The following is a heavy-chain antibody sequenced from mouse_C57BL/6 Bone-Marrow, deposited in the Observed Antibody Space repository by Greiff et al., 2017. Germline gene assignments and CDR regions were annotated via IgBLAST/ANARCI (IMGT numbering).Heavy chain of an antibody. CDR3: ARPYYSSCWYFDV. J-gene: IGHJ1*03. V-gene: IGHV1-55*01. CDR1: GYTFTSYW. D-gene: IGHD2-5*01. Sequence: VQLQQPGAELVKPGASVKMSCKASGYTFTSYWITWVKQRPGQGLEWIGDIYPGSGSTNYNEKFKSKATLTVDTSSSTAYMQLSSLTSEDSAVYYCARPYYSSCWYFDVWGKGTTVTVSS. CDR2: IYPGSGST.